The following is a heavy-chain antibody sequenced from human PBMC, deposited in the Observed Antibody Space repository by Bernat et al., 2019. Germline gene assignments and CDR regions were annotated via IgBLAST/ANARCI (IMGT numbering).Heavy chain of an antibody. V-gene: IGHV3-30-3*01. D-gene: IGHD3-16*01. Sequence: QVQLVESGGGVVQPGRSLRLSCAASGFTFSSYVMHWVRQAPGKGLEWVAVISYDGSNKYYADSVKGRFTISRDNSKNTLYLQMNSLRAEDTAVYYCARDLGLMGYFDYWGQGTLVTVSS. J-gene: IGHJ4*02. CDR1: GFTFSSYV. CDR3: ARDLGLMGYFDY. CDR2: ISYDGSNK.